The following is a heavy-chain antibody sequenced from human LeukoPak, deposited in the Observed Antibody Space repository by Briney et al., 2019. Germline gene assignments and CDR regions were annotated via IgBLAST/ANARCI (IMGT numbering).Heavy chain of an antibody. V-gene: IGHV3-15*01. CDR2: IKSRSDDGTT. D-gene: IGHD5-24*01. CDR3: ARSRDGYNLDY. CDR1: GFTFSNAW. Sequence: GGSLRLSCAASGFTFSNAWMKWVRQAPGKGLEWVGRIKSRSDDGTTDYVAPVKGRFTISRDDSKHTLYLQVNSLKTEDTAVYYCARSRDGYNLDYWGQGTLVTVSS. J-gene: IGHJ4*02.